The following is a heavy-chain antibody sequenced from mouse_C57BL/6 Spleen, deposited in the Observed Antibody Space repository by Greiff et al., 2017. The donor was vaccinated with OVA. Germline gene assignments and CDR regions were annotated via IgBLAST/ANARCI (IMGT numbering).Heavy chain of an antibody. CDR1: GYTFTSYW. D-gene: IGHD1-1*01. V-gene: IGHV1-61*01. J-gene: IGHJ1*03. CDR2: IYPSDSET. Sequence: QVQLQQPGAELVRPGSSVKLSCKASGYTFTSYWMDWVKQRPGQGLEWIGNIYPSDSETHYNQKFKDKATLTVDKSSSTAYMQLSSLTSEDSAVYYCARERVITTVGYFDVWGTGTTVTVSS. CDR3: ARERVITTVGYFDV.